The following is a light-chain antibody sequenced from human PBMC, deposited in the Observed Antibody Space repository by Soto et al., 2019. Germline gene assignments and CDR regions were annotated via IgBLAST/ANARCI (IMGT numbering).Light chain of an antibody. Sequence: ERVMTQSAATLSVSPGERATLSCRASQSVSSNLAWYQQKPGQAPRLLIYGASTRATGIPARFSGSGSGTEFTLTISSLHSEDFAVYYCQQYNNWPRTFGQGTKV. V-gene: IGKV3-15*01. CDR2: GAS. J-gene: IGKJ1*01. CDR3: QQYNNWPRT. CDR1: QSVSSN.